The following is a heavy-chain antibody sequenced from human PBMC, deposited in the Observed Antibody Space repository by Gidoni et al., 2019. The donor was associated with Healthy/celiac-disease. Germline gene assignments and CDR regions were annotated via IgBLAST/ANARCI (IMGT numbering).Heavy chain of an antibody. Sequence: QVQLQESGPGLVKPSETLSLTCTVPGGSISSYYWSWIRQPPGKGLEWIGYIYYSASTNYTPSLKSRVTISVDTSKNQFSLKLSSVTAADTAVYYCARSKEYYYDSSGYYYWGQGTLVTVSS. CDR3: ARSKEYYYDSSGYYY. J-gene: IGHJ4*02. CDR1: GGSISSYY. V-gene: IGHV4-59*01. D-gene: IGHD3-22*01. CDR2: IYYSAST.